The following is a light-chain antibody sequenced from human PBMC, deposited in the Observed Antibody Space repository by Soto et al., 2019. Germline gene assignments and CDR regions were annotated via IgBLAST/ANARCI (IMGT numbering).Light chain of an antibody. V-gene: IGKV3-20*01. CDR3: QQYGSSHRK. CDR1: QSVNSN. J-gene: IGKJ1*01. CDR2: GAS. Sequence: EVVLTQSPATLSVSPGERATLSFRASQSVNSNLAWYQQKPGQAPRLLIYGASSRASGIPDRFSGSGSGTDFTLSISRLEPEDFAVYYCQQYGSSHRKFGQGTKGDI.